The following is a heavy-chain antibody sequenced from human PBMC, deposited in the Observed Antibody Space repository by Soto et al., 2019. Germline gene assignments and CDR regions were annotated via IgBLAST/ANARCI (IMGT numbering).Heavy chain of an antibody. Sequence: QVQLQQWGAGLLKPSETLSLTCAVYGGSFSGYYWSWIRQPPGKGLEWIGEINHSGSTNYNPSLTSRVTISVDTSKHQFSLKLSSVTAADTAVYYCARVEDILTGYYTYYFDYWGQGTLVTVSS. CDR2: INHSGST. D-gene: IGHD3-9*01. CDR3: ARVEDILTGYYTYYFDY. V-gene: IGHV4-34*01. J-gene: IGHJ4*02. CDR1: GGSFSGYY.